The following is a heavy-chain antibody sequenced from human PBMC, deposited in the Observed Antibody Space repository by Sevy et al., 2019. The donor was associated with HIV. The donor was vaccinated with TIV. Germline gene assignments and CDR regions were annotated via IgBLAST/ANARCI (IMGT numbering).Heavy chain of an antibody. Sequence: SETLSLTCTVSGGSISRSTYYWGWIRQPPGKGMEWIASIYYSGRTYYNVSLESRVTISVDMSKNQFSLRLSSVTAADTAVYYCARHGGIAVATLDYWGQGTLVTVSS. CDR2: IYYSGRT. D-gene: IGHD6-19*01. CDR1: GGSISRSTYY. CDR3: ARHGGIAVATLDY. J-gene: IGHJ4*02. V-gene: IGHV4-39*01.